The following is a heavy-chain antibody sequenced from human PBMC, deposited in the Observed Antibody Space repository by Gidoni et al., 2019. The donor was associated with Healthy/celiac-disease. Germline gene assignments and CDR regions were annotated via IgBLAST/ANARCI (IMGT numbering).Heavy chain of an antibody. CDR2: IYRGGST. CDR3: ARLYGDYGAYFDY. D-gene: IGHD4-17*01. J-gene: IGHJ4*02. CDR1: GFTVSRNY. Sequence: EVQLVESGGGLVQPGGSLRLSCAASGFTVSRNYMSWVRQAPGKGREWVSVIYRGGSTYNADSVKGRFTISRHNSKNTLYLQMNSLRAEDTAVYYCARLYGDYGAYFDYWGQGTLVTVSS. V-gene: IGHV3-53*04.